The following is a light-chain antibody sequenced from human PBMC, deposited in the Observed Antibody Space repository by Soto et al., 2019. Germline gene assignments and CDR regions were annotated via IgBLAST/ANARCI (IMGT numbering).Light chain of an antibody. CDR2: GAS. J-gene: IGKJ1*01. CDR1: QSISSSY. V-gene: IGKV3-20*01. CDR3: QQYRRSSWT. Sequence: EIVLTQSPGTLSLSPGKRATLSCRASQSISSSYLAWYQQRPGQAPRLLIYGASSRATGIPDSFSGSGSGTEFTLTISRLEPEDFSVYYCQQYRRSSWTLGQGTKVEIK.